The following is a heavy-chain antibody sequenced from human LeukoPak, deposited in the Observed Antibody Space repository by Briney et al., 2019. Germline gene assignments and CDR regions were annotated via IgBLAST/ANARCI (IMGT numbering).Heavy chain of an antibody. D-gene: IGHD2-15*01. CDR3: ARDRVGAGLDGSSHLYYYGMDV. J-gene: IGHJ6*02. CDR2: ISAYNGNT. Sequence: GSSVKVCCKASGYTFTSYGISGVGQAAGQGREWVGGISAYNGNTNYAQKLQGRVNMTTDTSTSTAYMELRSLRSDDTAVYYRARDRVGAGLDGSSHLYYYGMDVWGQGTTVTVSS. CDR1: GYTFTSYG. V-gene: IGHV1-18*01.